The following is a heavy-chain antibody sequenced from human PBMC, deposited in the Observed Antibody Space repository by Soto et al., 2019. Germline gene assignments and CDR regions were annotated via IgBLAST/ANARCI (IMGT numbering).Heavy chain of an antibody. V-gene: IGHV1-46*01. J-gene: IGHJ6*02. CDR1: GYTFTSYY. D-gene: IGHD6-13*01. Sequence: ASVKVSCKASGYTFTSYYMHWVRQAPGQGLEWMGIINPSGGSTSYAQKFQGRVTMTRDTSTSTVYMELSSLRSEDTAVYYCARDIKTAAAGPFGYYYYGMDVWGQGTTVTVSS. CDR3: ARDIKTAAAGPFGYYYYGMDV. CDR2: INPSGGST.